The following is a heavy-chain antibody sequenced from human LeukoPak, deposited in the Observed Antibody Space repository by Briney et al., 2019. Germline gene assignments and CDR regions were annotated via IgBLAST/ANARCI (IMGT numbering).Heavy chain of an antibody. CDR3: TRAIRLWDYGSGSYFPAYFDY. CDR1: GGSISSSNW. J-gene: IGHJ4*02. V-gene: IGHV4-4*02. Sequence: PSETLSLTCAVSGGSISSSNWWSWVRQPPGKGLEWIGEIYHSGSINYNPSLKSRVTISVDKSKNQFSLKLSSVTAADTAVYYCTRAIRLWDYGSGSYFPAYFDYWGQGTLVTVSS. CDR2: IYHSGSI. D-gene: IGHD3-10*01.